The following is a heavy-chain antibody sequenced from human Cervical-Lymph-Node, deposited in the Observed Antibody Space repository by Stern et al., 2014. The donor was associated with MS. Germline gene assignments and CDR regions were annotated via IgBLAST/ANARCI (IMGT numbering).Heavy chain of an antibody. Sequence: VQLVESGAEVKKPGSSVKVSCNVSGGTFRSYTLNWVRQAPGQGLERMGGIIPIFATTNYPQRFQGKVTITADGSTSTTYLEVSSLTSEDTAVYYCAREGIPGAGGTFDNWGQGTLVIVSS. V-gene: IGHV1-69*01. J-gene: IGHJ4*02. CDR1: GGTFRSYT. CDR3: AREGIPGAGGTFDN. CDR2: IIPIFATT. D-gene: IGHD1-26*01.